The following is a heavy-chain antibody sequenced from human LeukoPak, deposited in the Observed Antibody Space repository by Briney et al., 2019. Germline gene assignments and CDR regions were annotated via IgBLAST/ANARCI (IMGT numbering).Heavy chain of an antibody. D-gene: IGHD5-18*01. Sequence: SETLSLTCAVYGGSSSGYYWTRIRKPPGTGLEWIGGSNHSGSANNNPSLESRVTISVDTSKNQFSLKLSSVTAADTAVYYCARALEAGYSYGYDAFDIWGQGTMVTVSS. J-gene: IGHJ3*02. V-gene: IGHV4-34*01. CDR3: ARALEAGYSYGYDAFDI. CDR2: SNHSGSA. CDR1: GGSSSGYY.